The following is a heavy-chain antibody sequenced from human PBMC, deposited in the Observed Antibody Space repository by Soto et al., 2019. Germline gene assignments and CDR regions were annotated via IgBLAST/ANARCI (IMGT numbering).Heavy chain of an antibody. Sequence: GGSLRLSCAASGFSFRSYAMNWVRQVPGKGPEWVSVISVGGGDTNYADSVKGRFTISRDNSKDTLFLQMNSLRAEDTAVYYCAKGPTGATTRVDYWGQGTLVTVSS. D-gene: IGHD1-1*01. CDR3: AKGPTGATTRVDY. CDR2: ISVGGGDT. V-gene: IGHV3-23*01. CDR1: GFSFRSYA. J-gene: IGHJ4*02.